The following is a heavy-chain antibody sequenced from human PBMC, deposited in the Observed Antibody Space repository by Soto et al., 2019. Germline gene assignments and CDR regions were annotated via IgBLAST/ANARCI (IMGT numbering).Heavy chain of an antibody. CDR2: IYWDDDK. D-gene: IGHD3-10*01. CDR3: AHRRGPMVRGVIITRYFDY. J-gene: IGHJ4*02. Sequence: SGPTLVNPTQTLTLTCTFSGFSLSTSGVGVGWIRQPPGKALEWLALIYWDDDKRYSPSLKSRLTITKDTSKNQVVLTMTNMDPVDTATYYCAHRRGPMVRGVIITRYFDYWGQGTLVTVSS. CDR1: GFSLSTSGVG. V-gene: IGHV2-5*02.